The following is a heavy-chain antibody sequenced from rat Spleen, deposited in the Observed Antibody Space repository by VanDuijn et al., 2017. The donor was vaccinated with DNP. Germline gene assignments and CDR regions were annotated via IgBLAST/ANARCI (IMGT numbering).Heavy chain of an antibody. CDR1: GYSITSNY. V-gene: IGHV3-1*01. Sequence: EVQFQESGPGLVKSSQSLSLTCSVTGYSITSNYWAWIRKFPGNKMEWMGYINYSGTTAYNPSHRSRISITRDTSKNQFFLHLNSVTTEDTATYYCARGLNYGGYNYYWYFDFWGPGIMVTVSS. CDR2: INYSGTT. D-gene: IGHD1-11*01. CDR3: ARGLNYGGYNYYWYFDF. J-gene: IGHJ1*01.